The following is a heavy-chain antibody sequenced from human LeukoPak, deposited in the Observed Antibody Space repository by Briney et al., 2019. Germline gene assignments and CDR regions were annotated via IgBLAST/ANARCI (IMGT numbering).Heavy chain of an antibody. J-gene: IGHJ4*02. CDR1: GFSFSSSA. D-gene: IGHD6-19*01. CDR3: ARARKAVAGSFHRDYYFDY. V-gene: IGHV3-30*02. Sequence: GGSLRLSCAASGFSFSSSAMHWVRQAPGKGLDWVAFIHYDGYNKYYADSVKGRFTISRDNSKNTLYLQMNSLRAEDTAVYYCARARKAVAGSFHRDYYFDYWGQGTLVSVSS. CDR2: IHYDGYNK.